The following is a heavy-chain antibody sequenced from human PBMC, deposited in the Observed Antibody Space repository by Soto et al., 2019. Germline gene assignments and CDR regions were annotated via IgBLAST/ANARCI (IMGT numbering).Heavy chain of an antibody. CDR1: GYTFTSYG. CDR2: IRAYNGNT. J-gene: IGHJ4*02. Sequence: QVQLVQSGAEVKKPGASVKVSCKASGYTFTSYGISWVRQAPGQGVEWMGGIRAYNGNTNYAQKLQGRVTMTTDAPTSTASMERRRLRSDDTAVYYCARDLIVGATPPYYFDYWGQGPLVTVSS. D-gene: IGHD1-26*01. V-gene: IGHV1-18*01. CDR3: ARDLIVGATPPYYFDY.